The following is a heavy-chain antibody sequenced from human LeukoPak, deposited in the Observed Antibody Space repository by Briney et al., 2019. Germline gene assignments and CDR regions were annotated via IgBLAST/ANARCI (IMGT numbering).Heavy chain of an antibody. CDR3: ASSSTSYD. V-gene: IGHV3-30*04. CDR2: ISYDGSNK. Sequence: GGSLRLSCAASGFTFSSYAMHWVRQAPGKGLEWVAVISYDGSNKYYADSVKGRFTISRDNSKNTLYLQMNSLRAEDTAVYYCASSSTSYDWGQGTLVTVPS. CDR1: GFTFSSYA. J-gene: IGHJ4*02. D-gene: IGHD2-2*01.